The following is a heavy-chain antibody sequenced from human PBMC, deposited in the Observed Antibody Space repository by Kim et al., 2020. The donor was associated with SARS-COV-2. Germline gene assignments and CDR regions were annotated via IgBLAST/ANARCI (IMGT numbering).Heavy chain of an antibody. V-gene: IGHV3-21*01. CDR3: TRGGRFTIFGGVIPKDY. CDR1: GFTFSSYS. CDR2: ISSSSSYI. D-gene: IGHD3-3*01. Sequence: GGSLRLSCAASGFTFSSYSMNWVRQAPGKGLEWVSSISSSSSYIYYADSVKRRFTISRDNAKNSLYLQNNSLRADDTAVYCCTRGGRFTIFGGVIPKDY. J-gene: IGHJ4*01.